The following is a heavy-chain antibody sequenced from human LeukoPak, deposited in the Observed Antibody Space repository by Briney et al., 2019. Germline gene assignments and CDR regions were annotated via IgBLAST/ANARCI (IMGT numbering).Heavy chain of an antibody. J-gene: IGHJ3*02. V-gene: IGHV1-18*01. CDR3: AREEPGHDAFDI. CDR2: ISAYNGNT. Sequence: ASVKVSCKASGYTFTSYGISWVRQAPGQGLEWMGWISAYNGNTNYAQKLQGRVTMTTDTSTSTAYMELRSLRSGDTAVYYCAREEPGHDAFDIWGKGTTVTVSS. D-gene: IGHD1-14*01. CDR1: GYTFTSYG.